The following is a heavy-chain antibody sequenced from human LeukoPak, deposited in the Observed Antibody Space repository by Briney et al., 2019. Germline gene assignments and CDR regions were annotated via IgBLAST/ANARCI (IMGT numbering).Heavy chain of an antibody. V-gene: IGHV1-2*02. D-gene: IGHD2-2*01. CDR3: ARDLVGYCSSTSCYGRGNYYYYYMDV. CDR2: INPNSGGT. CDR1: GYTFTGYY. J-gene: IGHJ6*03. Sequence: ASVKVSCKASGYTFTGYYMHWVRQAPGQGLEWMGWINPNSGGTNYAQKFQGRVTMTRDTSISTAYMELSRLRSDDTAVYYCARDLVGYCSSTSCYGRGNYYYYYMDVWDKGTTVAVSS.